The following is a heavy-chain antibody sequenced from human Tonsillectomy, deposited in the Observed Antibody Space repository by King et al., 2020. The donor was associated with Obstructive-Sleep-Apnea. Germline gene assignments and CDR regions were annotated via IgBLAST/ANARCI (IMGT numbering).Heavy chain of an antibody. V-gene: IGHV3-53*04. CDR1: GFTVSSNY. J-gene: IGHJ2*01. Sequence: VQLVESGGGLVQPGGSLRLSCAASGFTVSSNYMNWVRQAPGKGLEWVSVIFSGGSTYYADSVKGRFTISRHISKNTLYLQMNSLSPEDTAVYYCARDLSGSHYPYWYFDLWGRGTLVFVSS. CDR2: IFSGGST. CDR3: ARDLSGSHYPYWYFDL. D-gene: IGHD1-26*01.